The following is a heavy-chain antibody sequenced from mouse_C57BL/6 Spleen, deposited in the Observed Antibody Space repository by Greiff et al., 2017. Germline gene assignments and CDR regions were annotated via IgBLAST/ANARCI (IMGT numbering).Heavy chain of an antibody. CDR2: IDPETGGT. CDR1: GYTFTDYE. CDR3: APYYYGTWFAY. Sequence: VQLQQSGAELVRPGASVTLSCKASGYTFTDYEMHWVKQTPVHGLEWIGAIDPETGGTAYNQKFKGKAILTADKSSSTAYMELRSLTSEDSAVYYCAPYYYGTWFAYWGQGTLVTVSA. D-gene: IGHD1-1*01. V-gene: IGHV1-15*01. J-gene: IGHJ3*01.